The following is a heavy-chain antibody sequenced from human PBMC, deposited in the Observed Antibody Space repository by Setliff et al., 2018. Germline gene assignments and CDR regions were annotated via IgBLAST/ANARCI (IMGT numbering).Heavy chain of an antibody. Sequence: PGGSLRLSCAASGFTFSSYWMYWVRQDPGKGLVWVSRVNADGSTTTCADSVKGRFTISRDNAKNTLYLQMNSLRAEDTAVYYCATTWSERYFDLWGRGTLVTVSS. CDR3: ATTWSERYFDL. J-gene: IGHJ2*01. CDR1: GFTFSSYW. V-gene: IGHV3-74*01. D-gene: IGHD2-8*02. CDR2: VNADGSTT.